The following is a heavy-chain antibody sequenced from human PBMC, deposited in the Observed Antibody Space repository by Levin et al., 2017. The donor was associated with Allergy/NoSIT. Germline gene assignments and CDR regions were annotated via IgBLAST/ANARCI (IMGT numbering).Heavy chain of an antibody. D-gene: IGHD1-7*01. Sequence: WASVKVSCKASGYTFTSYGISWVRQAPGQGLEWMGWISAYNGNTNYAQKLQGRVTMTTDTSTSTAYMELRSLRSDDTAVYYCASMKSGITGTTPVPWFDPWGQGTLVTVSS. CDR2: ISAYNGNT. V-gene: IGHV1-18*01. CDR3: ASMKSGITGTTPVPWFDP. J-gene: IGHJ5*02. CDR1: GYTFTSYG.